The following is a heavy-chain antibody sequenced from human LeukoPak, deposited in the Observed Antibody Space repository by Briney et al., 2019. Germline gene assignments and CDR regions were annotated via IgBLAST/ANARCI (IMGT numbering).Heavy chain of an antibody. D-gene: IGHD3-22*01. CDR2: ISYDGSNK. Sequence: GGSLRLSCAASGFTFSSYGMHWVRQAPGKGLEWVAVISYDGSNKYYADSVKGRFTISRDNSKNTLYLQMNSLRAEDTAVYYCARAGSDSSGKDDYWGQGTLVTVSS. CDR3: ARAGSDSSGKDDY. CDR1: GFTFSSYG. V-gene: IGHV3-30*03. J-gene: IGHJ4*02.